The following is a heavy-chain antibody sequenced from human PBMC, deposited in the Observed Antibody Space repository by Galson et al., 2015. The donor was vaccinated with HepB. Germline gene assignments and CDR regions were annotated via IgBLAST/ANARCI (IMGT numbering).Heavy chain of an antibody. CDR2: ISSSGSTI. V-gene: IGHV3-48*03. CDR3: AREYSSSSGSAFDI. J-gene: IGHJ3*02. Sequence: SLRLSCAASGFTFSNYEMNWVRQAPGRGLEWVSYISSSGSTIYYADSVKGRFTISRDNAKNSLYLQMNSLRAEDTAVYYCAREYSSSSGSAFDIWGQGTMVTVSS. D-gene: IGHD6-6*01. CDR1: GFTFSNYE.